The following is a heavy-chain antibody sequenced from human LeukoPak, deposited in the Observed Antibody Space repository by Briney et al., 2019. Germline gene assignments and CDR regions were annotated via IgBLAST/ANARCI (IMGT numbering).Heavy chain of an antibody. J-gene: IGHJ3*01. Sequence: PGGSLRLSCEGSRFTFNSYSMNWVRQAPGKGLEWVASIIGSGTEMFYADSLKGRFTISRDNFKNSLYLQMNSLRVEDTGVYYCAKVQSDIVGAVFFAFDVWGQGTMVSVPS. CDR2: IIGSGTEM. CDR1: RFTFNSYS. D-gene: IGHD1-26*01. V-gene: IGHV3-21*06. CDR3: AKVQSDIVGAVFFAFDV.